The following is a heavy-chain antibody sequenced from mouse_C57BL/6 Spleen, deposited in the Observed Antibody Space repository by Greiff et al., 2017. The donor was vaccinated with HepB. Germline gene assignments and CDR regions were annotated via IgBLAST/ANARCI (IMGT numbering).Heavy chain of an antibody. D-gene: IGHD2-4*01. CDR2: FYPGSGSI. Sequence: VKLMESGAELVKPGASVKLSCKASGYTFTEYTIHWVKQRSGQGLEWIGWFYPGSGSIKYNEKFKDKATLTADKSSSTVYMELSRLTSEDSAVYFCARHGDYDYDGGAWFAYWGQGTLVTVSA. CDR1: GYTFTEYT. CDR3: ARHGDYDYDGGAWFAY. V-gene: IGHV1-62-2*01. J-gene: IGHJ3*01.